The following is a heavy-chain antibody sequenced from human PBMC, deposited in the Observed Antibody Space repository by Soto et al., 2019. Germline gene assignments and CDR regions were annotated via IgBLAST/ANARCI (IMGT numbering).Heavy chain of an antibody. CDR1: GYTFTSYG. J-gene: IGHJ4*02. CDR2: NSAYNGNT. Sequence: ASVKVSCKASGYTFTSYGISWVRQAPGQGFEWMGWNSAYNGNTNYAQKFQDRVTMTTDTSTTTAYMDLRSLISDDTAVYYCARVRGYCTGGSCYVDSWGQGTLVTVS. D-gene: IGHD2-15*01. CDR3: ARVRGYCTGGSCYVDS. V-gene: IGHV1-18*04.